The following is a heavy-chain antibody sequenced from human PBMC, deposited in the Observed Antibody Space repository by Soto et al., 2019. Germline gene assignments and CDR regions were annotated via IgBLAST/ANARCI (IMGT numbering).Heavy chain of an antibody. J-gene: IGHJ4*02. Sequence: TLSLTCTVSGGSISSGGYYWSWIRQHPGKGLEWIGYIYCSGSTYYNPSLKSRVTISVDTSKNQFSLKLSSVTAADTAVYYCARARNSSGWYSYWGQGTLVTVSS. CDR3: ARARNSSGWYSY. CDR1: GGSISSGGYY. D-gene: IGHD6-19*01. CDR2: IYCSGST. V-gene: IGHV4-31*03.